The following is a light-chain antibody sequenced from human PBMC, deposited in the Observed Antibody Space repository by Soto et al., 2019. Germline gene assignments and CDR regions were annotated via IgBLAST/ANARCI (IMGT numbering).Light chain of an antibody. CDR2: CAS. V-gene: IGKV4-1*01. CDR3: QQYYSPPVT. J-gene: IGKJ3*01. Sequence: DIVMTQSPDSLAVSLGEMAAINCKSSQSVLSSSNNQNHLAWYQQSPGQPPKLLIYCASTRESGFPDRFSGSGSGTDFILTSSRLQAEDVAVYYCQQYYSPPVTFGPATKVDIK. CDR1: QSVLSSSNNQNH.